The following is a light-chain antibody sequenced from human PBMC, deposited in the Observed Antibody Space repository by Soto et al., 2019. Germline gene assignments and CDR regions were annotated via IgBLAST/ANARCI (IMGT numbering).Light chain of an antibody. CDR2: DAS. CDR1: QSVTNH. CDR3: QQRYNWPPIT. Sequence: EMLLTYSPATLALSPGERATLSCRASQSVTNHLAWYQQKPGQTPRLLIYDASNRAAGVPARFSGSGSGADFTLTISSLEPEDSAVYYCQQRYNWPPITFCQGTLLEIK. V-gene: IGKV3-11*01. J-gene: IGKJ5*01.